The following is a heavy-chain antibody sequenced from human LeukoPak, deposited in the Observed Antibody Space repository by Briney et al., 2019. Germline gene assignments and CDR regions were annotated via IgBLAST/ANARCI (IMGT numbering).Heavy chain of an antibody. CDR1: GYSLTNYW. J-gene: IGHJ4*02. CDR2: IHSGDSNA. CDR3: ARQGSSWYRAGEN. Sequence: GESLKISCKDSGYSLTNYWIGWVRQMPGKGLEWMGIIHSGDSNAKYSPSFQGRVTISADKSINTAYLQWSALKASDTAMYYCARQGSSWYRAGENWGQGTLVTVSS. D-gene: IGHD6-13*01. V-gene: IGHV5-51*01.